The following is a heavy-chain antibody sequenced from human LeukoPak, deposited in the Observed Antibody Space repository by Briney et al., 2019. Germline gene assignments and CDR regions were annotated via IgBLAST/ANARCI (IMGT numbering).Heavy chain of an antibody. Sequence: ASVTVSCTASGYTFTSYYMHWVRQAPGQGLEWMGIINPSGGSTSYAQKFQGRVTMTRDTSTSTVYMELSSLRSEDTAVYYCARGTLGSGSYYMELSVWGQGTTVTVSS. V-gene: IGHV1-46*01. D-gene: IGHD3-10*01. J-gene: IGHJ6*02. CDR1: GYTFTSYY. CDR2: INPSGGST. CDR3: ARGTLGSGSYYMELSV.